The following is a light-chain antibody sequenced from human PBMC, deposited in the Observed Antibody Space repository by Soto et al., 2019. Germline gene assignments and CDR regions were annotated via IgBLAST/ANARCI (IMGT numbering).Light chain of an antibody. J-gene: IGKJ1*01. CDR1: QSISNR. Sequence: EIVMTQSPATLSVSPGERATLSCRASQSISNRLAWYQQKPGQAPRLLIYSASTRATGVPARFSGSGSETEFTLTISSLQSEDFAVYYCQQFNNWPPWTFGQGTKVDIK. V-gene: IGKV3-15*01. CDR2: SAS. CDR3: QQFNNWPPWT.